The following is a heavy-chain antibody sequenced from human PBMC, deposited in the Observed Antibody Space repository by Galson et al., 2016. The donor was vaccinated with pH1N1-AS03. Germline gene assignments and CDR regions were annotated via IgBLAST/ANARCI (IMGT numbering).Heavy chain of an antibody. Sequence: SLRLSCAASGFSFSSYSMSWVRQAPGKGLEWISYISNDVNIMYYADSVKGRFTISRDNDKKSLFLQMDSLRVEDSGLYYCARRTPFDVWGQRTMVTVSS. CDR2: ISNDVNIM. CDR1: GFSFSSYS. D-gene: IGHD2-15*01. V-gene: IGHV3-48*04. J-gene: IGHJ3*01. CDR3: ARRTPFDV.